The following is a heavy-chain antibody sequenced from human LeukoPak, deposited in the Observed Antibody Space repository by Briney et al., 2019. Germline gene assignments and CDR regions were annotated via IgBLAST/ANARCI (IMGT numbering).Heavy chain of an antibody. V-gene: IGHV3-30*02. CDR1: GFTFSSYG. J-gene: IGHJ4*02. Sequence: GGSLRLSCAASGFTFSSYGMHWVRQAPGKGLEWVAVIWYDGSNKYYADSVKGRFTISRDNSKNTLYLQMNGLRAEDTAVYYCAKDIEYSSSSFDYWGQGTLVTVSS. D-gene: IGHD6-6*01. CDR2: IWYDGSNK. CDR3: AKDIEYSSSSFDY.